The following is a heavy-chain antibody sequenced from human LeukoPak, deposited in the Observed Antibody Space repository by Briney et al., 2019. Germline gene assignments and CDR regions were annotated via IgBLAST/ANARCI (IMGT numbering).Heavy chain of an antibody. D-gene: IGHD3-10*01. CDR3: AKDVITMVRGVKGGFDY. CDR1: GLTFDDYA. V-gene: IGHV3-9*01. J-gene: IGHJ4*02. Sequence: GGSLRLSCAASGLTFDDYAMHWARQAPGEGLEWVSGISWNSGSIGYADSVKGRFTISRDNAKNSLYLQMNSLRAEDTALYYCAKDVITMVRGVKGGFDYWGQGTLVTVSS. CDR2: ISWNSGSI.